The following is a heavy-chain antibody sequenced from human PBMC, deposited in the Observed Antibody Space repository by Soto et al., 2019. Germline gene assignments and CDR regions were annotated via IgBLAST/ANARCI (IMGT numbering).Heavy chain of an antibody. CDR2: IWYDGSNK. J-gene: IGHJ6*02. V-gene: IGHV3-33*01. D-gene: IGHD3-3*01. CDR3: AREPIYYDFWSGYESLYYYYGMDV. Sequence: GGSLRLSCAASGFTFSSYGMHWVRQAPGQGLEWVAVIWYDGSNKYYADSVKGRFTISRDNSKNTLYLQMNSLRAEDTAVYYCAREPIYYDFWSGYESLYYYYGMDVWGQGTTVTVSS. CDR1: GFTFSSYG.